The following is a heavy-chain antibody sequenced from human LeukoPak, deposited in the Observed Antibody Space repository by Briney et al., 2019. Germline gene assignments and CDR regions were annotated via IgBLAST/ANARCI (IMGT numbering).Heavy chain of an antibody. Sequence: GGSLRLSCAASGFTFSSYWMHWVRQAPGKGLEWVANIKLGGTEKYYVDSVKGRFTISRDNAKNSLYLQMNSLRAEDTAVYYCASDRFYFGVWGQGTLVTVSS. CDR1: GFTFSSYW. D-gene: IGHD3-16*01. V-gene: IGHV3-7*05. J-gene: IGHJ4*02. CDR3: ASDRFYFGV. CDR2: IKLGGTEK.